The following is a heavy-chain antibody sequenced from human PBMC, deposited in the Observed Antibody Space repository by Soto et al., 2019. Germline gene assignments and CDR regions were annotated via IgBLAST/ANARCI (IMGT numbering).Heavy chain of an antibody. CDR1: GFTFRSYA. D-gene: IGHD3-9*01. Sequence: QPGGSLRLSCLASGFTFRSYAMTWVRQGPGRGLEWVSAISGSGGSAFSADSVKGRFTISRDNSKNTLFLQMNSLRAEDTAVYYCAKDPYDILTGYYTDFDYWGQGTLVTVSS. J-gene: IGHJ4*02. CDR3: AKDPYDILTGYYTDFDY. V-gene: IGHV3-23*01. CDR2: ISGSGGSA.